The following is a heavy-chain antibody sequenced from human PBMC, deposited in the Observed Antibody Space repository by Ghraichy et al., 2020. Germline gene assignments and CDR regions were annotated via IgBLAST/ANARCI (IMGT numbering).Heavy chain of an antibody. CDR2: IYTSGST. CDR1: GGSISSYY. J-gene: IGHJ4*02. V-gene: IGHV4-4*09. CDR3: ASGPATAQFEYYFDY. D-gene: IGHD2-21*02. Sequence: SETLSLTCTVSGGSISSYYWSWIRQPPGKGLEWIGYIYTSGSTNYNPSLKSRVTISVDTSKNQFSLKLSSVTAADTAVYYCASGPATAQFEYYFDYWGQGTLVTVSS.